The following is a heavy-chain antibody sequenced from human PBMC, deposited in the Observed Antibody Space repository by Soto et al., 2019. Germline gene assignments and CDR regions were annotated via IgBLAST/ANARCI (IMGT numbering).Heavy chain of an antibody. J-gene: IGHJ6*02. CDR1: GYTFTGYY. CDR3: ARDLYYYDSSGYEYYYYGMDV. D-gene: IGHD3-22*01. V-gene: IGHV1-2*02. CDR2: INPNSGGT. Sequence: AAVKVSCKASGYTFTGYYMHWVRQAPGQGLEWMGWINPNSGGTNYAQKFQGRVTMTRDTSISTAYMELSRLRSDDTAVYYCARDLYYYDSSGYEYYYYGMDVWGQGTTVTVSS.